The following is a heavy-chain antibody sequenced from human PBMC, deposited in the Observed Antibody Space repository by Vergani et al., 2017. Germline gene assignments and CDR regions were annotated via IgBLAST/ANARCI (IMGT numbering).Heavy chain of an antibody. Sequence: EVQLLESGGDLVQPGGSLRLSCAASGFTFNHYAMNWVRQAPGKGLEWVSGISGSGGSTYYAGSVTGRFTISRDSSKNTLYLQMNSLSAGDTAVYYCAKANPRNRGYDYLYYYHAMDVWGQGTTVTVSS. J-gene: IGHJ6*02. D-gene: IGHD5-12*01. V-gene: IGHV3-23*01. CDR1: GFTFNHYA. CDR3: AKANPRNRGYDYLYYYHAMDV. CDR2: ISGSGGST.